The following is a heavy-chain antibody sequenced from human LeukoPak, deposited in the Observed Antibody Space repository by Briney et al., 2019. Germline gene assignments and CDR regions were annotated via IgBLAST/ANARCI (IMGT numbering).Heavy chain of an antibody. CDR1: GFTFSDYY. Sequence: PGGSLRLSCAASGFTFSDYYMSWIRQAPGKGLEWVSYISSSGSTIYYADSVKGRFTISRDNAKNSLYLQMNSLRAEGTAVYYCARRMNYYYYGMDVWGQGTTVTVSS. CDR3: ARRMNYYYYGMDV. V-gene: IGHV3-11*01. J-gene: IGHJ6*02. CDR2: ISSSGSTI.